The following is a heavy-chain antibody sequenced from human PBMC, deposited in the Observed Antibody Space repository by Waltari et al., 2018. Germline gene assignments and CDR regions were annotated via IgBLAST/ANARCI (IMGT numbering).Heavy chain of an antibody. V-gene: IGHV3-23*03. J-gene: IGHJ6*03. CDR1: GFTFSSYA. CDR3: AKSGTTGPEYYYYMDV. Sequence: EVQLLESGGGLVQPGGSLRLSCAASGFTFSSYAMSWVRQAPGKGLEWVSVIYSGGSTYYADSVKGRFTISRDNSKNTLYLQMNSLRAEDTAVYYCAKSGTTGPEYYYYMDVWGKGTTVTVSS. D-gene: IGHD1-7*01. CDR2: IYSGGST.